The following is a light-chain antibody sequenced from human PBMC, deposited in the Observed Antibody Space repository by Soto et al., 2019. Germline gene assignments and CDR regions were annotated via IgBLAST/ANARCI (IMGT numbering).Light chain of an antibody. CDR2: GTS. CDR3: QKYHNSSFS. J-gene: IGKJ2*03. Sequence: EIVLTQSPGTLSLSPGESATLSCRASQTVVRYFLAWYQQRPGQIPRLLIYGTSNRATGIPDRFSGSGSGTYFTLTISRLEPEDCAVYYCQKYHNSSFSFGQGTKLEIK. V-gene: IGKV3-20*01. CDR1: QTVVRYF.